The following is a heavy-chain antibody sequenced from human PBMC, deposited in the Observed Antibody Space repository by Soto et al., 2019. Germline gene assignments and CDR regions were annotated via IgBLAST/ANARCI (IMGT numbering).Heavy chain of an antibody. Sequence: QVQLVQSGDEVKKPGASVKVSCKASGYIFVNYGIAWVRQAPGQGLEWMGWISPYTGNTHSARKVQGRLTMTTDTSTITAYMDLGSLTSDDTAVYYCVMVDNYVTPTPQDVWGQGTTVTVSS. CDR2: ISPYTGNT. CDR3: VMVDNYVTPTPQDV. V-gene: IGHV1-18*01. CDR1: GYIFVNYG. D-gene: IGHD3-16*01. J-gene: IGHJ6*02.